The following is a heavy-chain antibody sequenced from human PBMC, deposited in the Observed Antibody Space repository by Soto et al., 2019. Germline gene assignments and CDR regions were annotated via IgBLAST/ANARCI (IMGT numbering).Heavy chain of an antibody. Sequence: QVQLVQSGAEVKKPGSSVKVSCKASGGTFSSYTISWVRQAPGQGLEWMGRIIPILGIANYAQKFQGRVTITADKSTSTAYMELSSLRSEDTAVYYCASPEGYCSGGSGYDYWGQGTLVTVSS. D-gene: IGHD2-15*01. CDR1: GGTFSSYT. CDR3: ASPEGYCSGGSGYDY. V-gene: IGHV1-69*02. CDR2: IIPILGIA. J-gene: IGHJ4*02.